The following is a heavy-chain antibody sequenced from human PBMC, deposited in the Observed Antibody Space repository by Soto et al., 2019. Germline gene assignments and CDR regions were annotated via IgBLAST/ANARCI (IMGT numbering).Heavy chain of an antibody. J-gene: IGHJ4*02. Sequence: SSETLSLTCAVYGGSFSGYYWSWIRQPPGKGLEWIGEINHSGSTNYNPSLKSRVTISVDTSKNQFSLKLSSVTAADTAVYYCARFEVVRAYYFDYWGQGTLVTVSS. CDR3: ARFEVVRAYYFDY. D-gene: IGHD3-22*01. CDR1: GGSFSGYY. CDR2: INHSGST. V-gene: IGHV4-34*01.